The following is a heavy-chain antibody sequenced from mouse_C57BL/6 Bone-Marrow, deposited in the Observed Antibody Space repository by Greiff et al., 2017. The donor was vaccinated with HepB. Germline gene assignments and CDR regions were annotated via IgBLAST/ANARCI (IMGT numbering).Heavy chain of an antibody. V-gene: IGHV1-4*01. J-gene: IGHJ3*01. CDR2: INPSSGYT. Sequence: QVQLKESGADLARPGASVKMSCKASGYTFTSYTMHWVNQRPGKGLEWIGYINPSSGYTKYNQKFKDKATLTADKSSSTAYMQLSSLTAEDSAVYYCARCDGYGKSFAYWGQGTLVTVSA. D-gene: IGHD2-2*01. CDR3: ARCDGYGKSFAY. CDR1: GYTFTSYT.